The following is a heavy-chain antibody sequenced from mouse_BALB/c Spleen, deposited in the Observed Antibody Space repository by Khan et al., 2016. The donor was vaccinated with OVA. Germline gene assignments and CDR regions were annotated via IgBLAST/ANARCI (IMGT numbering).Heavy chain of an antibody. D-gene: IGHD3-2*02. Sequence: VQLKESGPELVKPGASMNISCKASGYSFTDYTMNWVRQSHGKNLEWIGLVNPYNGITIYNQKFKGKATITADKSSPTAYMEVLSLTSEDSAVYYCVRGGSIYWGQGTTLTVST. V-gene: IGHV1-18*01. CDR2: VNPYNGIT. CDR1: GYSFTDYT. J-gene: IGHJ2*01. CDR3: VRGGSIY.